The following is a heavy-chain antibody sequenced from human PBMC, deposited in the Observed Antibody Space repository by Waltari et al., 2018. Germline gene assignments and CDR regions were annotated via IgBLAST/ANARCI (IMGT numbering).Heavy chain of an antibody. V-gene: IGHV4-4*02. CDR2: SYHSGST. CDR1: GGSISSRNW. CDR3: ARSPYYDSSGYIGY. Sequence: QVQLQESGPGLVKPSGTLSLTCAVPGGSISSRNWWSWVRQPPGKGLEWIGESYHSGSTDYNPSLKSRVTISVDKSKNQFSLKLSSVTAADTAVYYCARSPYYDSSGYIGYWGQGTLVTVSS. J-gene: IGHJ4*02. D-gene: IGHD3-22*01.